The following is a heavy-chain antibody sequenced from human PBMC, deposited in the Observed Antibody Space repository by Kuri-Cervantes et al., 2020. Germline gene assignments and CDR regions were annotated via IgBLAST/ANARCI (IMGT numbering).Heavy chain of an antibody. CDR3: ARRRGRGYYDSSGYWFDP. V-gene: IGHV3-20*04. Sequence: GECLKISCAASGFTLSSYWMHWGRQAPGKGLEWVSGINWNGGSTGYADSVKGRFTISRDNAKNSLYLQMNSLRAEDTAVYYCARRRGRGYYDSSGYWFDPWGQGTLVTVSS. D-gene: IGHD3-22*01. J-gene: IGHJ5*02. CDR1: GFTLSSYW. CDR2: INWNGGST.